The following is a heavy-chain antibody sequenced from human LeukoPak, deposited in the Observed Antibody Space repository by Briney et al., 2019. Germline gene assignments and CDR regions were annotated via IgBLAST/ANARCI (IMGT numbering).Heavy chain of an antibody. CDR1: GGSISSGDYY. CDR3: ARDLSSGYYRYYFDY. J-gene: IGHJ4*02. CDR2: IYYSGST. Sequence: SETLSLTCTVSGGSISSGDYYWSWIRQPPGKGLEWIGYIYYSGSTYYNPSLKSRVTISVDTSKNQFSLELSSVTAADTAVYYCARDLSSGYYRYYFDYWGQGTLVTVSS. V-gene: IGHV4-30-4*08. D-gene: IGHD3-22*01.